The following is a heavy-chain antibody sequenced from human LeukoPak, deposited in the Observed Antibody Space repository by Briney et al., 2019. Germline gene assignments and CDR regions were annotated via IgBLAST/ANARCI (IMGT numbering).Heavy chain of an antibody. CDR3: TTSIDY. V-gene: IGHV3-23*01. CDR2: ISGGSA. J-gene: IGHJ4*02. Sequence: PGGSLRLSCAASGFTFNSYAMSWVRQAPGKGLEWVSAISGGSAYYADSVKGRFTISRVNSKNTLYLQMNSLRAEDTAVYYCTTSIDYWGQGTLVTVSS. CDR1: GFTFNSYA.